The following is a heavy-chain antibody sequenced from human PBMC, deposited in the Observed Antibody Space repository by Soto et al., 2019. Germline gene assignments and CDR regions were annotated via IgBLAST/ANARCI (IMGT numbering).Heavy chain of an antibody. CDR1: GGSISSYY. V-gene: IGHV4-59*01. J-gene: IGHJ6*02. D-gene: IGHD2-2*01. CDR2: IYYGGST. Sequence: SETLSLTCTVSGGSISSYYWNWIRQPPGKGLEWIGYIYYGGSTTYNPSLKSRLTISVDTSKNQFSLKMDSVTAADTAVYYFAASPYYYYGKAVWGQGTSVTVSS. CDR3: AASPYYYYGKAV.